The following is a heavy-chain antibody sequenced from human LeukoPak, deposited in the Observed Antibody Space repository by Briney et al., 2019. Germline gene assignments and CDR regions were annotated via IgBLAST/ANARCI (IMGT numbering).Heavy chain of an antibody. CDR3: AQEVYHSSTSCRFDY. CDR1: GFTFGRYV. Sequence: PGGSLRLSSAASGFTFGRYVMSWVRLAPGKGLEWVSAISSSGDSTYYTDSVKGRFTISRDNSKNTVFLHMNSLRAEDTAIYYCAQEVYHSSTSCRFDYWGQGTPVTVPS. J-gene: IGHJ4*02. D-gene: IGHD2-2*01. CDR2: ISSSGDST. V-gene: IGHV3-23*01.